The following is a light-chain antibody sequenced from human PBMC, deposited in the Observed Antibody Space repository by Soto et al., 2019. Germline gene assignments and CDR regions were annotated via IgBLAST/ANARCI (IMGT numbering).Light chain of an antibody. CDR3: QQRSNWPLT. J-gene: IGKJ4*01. V-gene: IGKV3-11*01. CDR1: QSVSSY. CDR2: DAS. Sequence: EIVLTQSPATLSLSPGERATLSSRSSQSVSSYLAWYQQKPGQAPRLLIYDASNRATGIPARFSGSGSGTDFTLTISSLEPEDFAFYYCQQRSNWPLTFGGGTKVEI.